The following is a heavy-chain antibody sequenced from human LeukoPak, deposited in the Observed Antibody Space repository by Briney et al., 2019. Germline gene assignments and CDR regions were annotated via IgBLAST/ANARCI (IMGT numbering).Heavy chain of an antibody. D-gene: IGHD1-26*01. CDR3: ARDPVGATDSDY. J-gene: IGHJ4*02. Sequence: PGGSLRLSCAASGFTFSSYSMNWVRQAPGKGLEWVSSISSSSTYIYYADSVKGRFTISRDNAKNTLYLQMNSLRAEETAVYYCARDPVGATDSDYWGQGTLVTVSS. CDR2: ISSSSTYI. CDR1: GFTFSSYS. V-gene: IGHV3-21*01.